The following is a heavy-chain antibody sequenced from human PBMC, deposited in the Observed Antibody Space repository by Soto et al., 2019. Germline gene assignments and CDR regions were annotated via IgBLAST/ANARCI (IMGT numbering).Heavy chain of an antibody. CDR2: INPNNGGT. J-gene: IGHJ4*02. CDR1: GYTFTDYD. CDR3: ARGSPTTTPFDY. Sequence: ASLRVSCKASGYTFTDYDMHWVRQAPGQGLEWMGWINPNNGGTSYAQKFEGWVTMTRDTSISTAYMEVRRLTSDDTAVYYCARGSPTTTPFDYWGQGTLVTVSS. V-gene: IGHV1-2*04. D-gene: IGHD1-1*01.